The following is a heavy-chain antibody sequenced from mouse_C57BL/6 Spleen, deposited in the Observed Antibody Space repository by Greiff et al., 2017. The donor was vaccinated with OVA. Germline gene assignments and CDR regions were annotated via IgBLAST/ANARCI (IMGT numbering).Heavy chain of an antibody. Sequence: QVQLQQSGAELVKPGASVKLSCKASGYTFTSYWMQWVKQRPGQGLEWIGEIDPSDSYTNYNQKFKGKATLTVDTSSSTAYMQLSSLTSEDSAVYYCARCYGSSYAFDYWGQGTTLTVSS. CDR3: ARCYGSSYAFDY. J-gene: IGHJ2*01. CDR2: IDPSDSYT. D-gene: IGHD1-1*01. V-gene: IGHV1-50*01. CDR1: GYTFTSYW.